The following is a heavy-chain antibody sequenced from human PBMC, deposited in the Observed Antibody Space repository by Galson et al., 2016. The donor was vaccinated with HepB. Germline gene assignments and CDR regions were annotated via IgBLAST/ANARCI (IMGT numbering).Heavy chain of an antibody. CDR2: INESGDT. CDR3: AREPTVTTFRGGFFLHGLDV. Sequence: SETLSLTCAAYGGSFSGYSWSWIRQSPGKGLEWIGEINESGDTKYNPSLKSRVTISLDAARNQFSLSLTSVTAADTAVYYCAREPTVTTFRGGFFLHGLDVWGQGTPVIVSS. V-gene: IGHV4-34*01. CDR1: GGSFSGYS. J-gene: IGHJ6*02. D-gene: IGHD4-11*01.